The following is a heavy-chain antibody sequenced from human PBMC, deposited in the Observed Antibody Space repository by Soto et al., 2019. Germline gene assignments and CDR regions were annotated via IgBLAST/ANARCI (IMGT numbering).Heavy chain of an antibody. CDR3: ARVINMVRGAREPFDY. V-gene: IGHV3-30-3*01. CDR1: GFTFSSYA. D-gene: IGHD3-10*01. CDR2: ISYDGSNK. Sequence: RRLSCAASGFTFSSYAMHWVRQAPGKGLEWVAVISYDGSNKYYADSVKGRFTISRDNSKNTLYLQMNSLRAEDTAVYYCARVINMVRGAREPFDYWGQGTLVTVSS. J-gene: IGHJ4*02.